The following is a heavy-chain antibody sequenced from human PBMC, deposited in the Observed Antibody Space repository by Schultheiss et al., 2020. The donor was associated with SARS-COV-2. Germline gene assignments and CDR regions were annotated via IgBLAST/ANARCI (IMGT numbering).Heavy chain of an antibody. D-gene: IGHD3-22*01. CDR3: ARTVNYYDSSGYTVPVYYFDY. CDR1: GGSISSYY. Sequence: SETLSLTCTVSGGSISSYYWIWIRQPAGKGLEWIGRIYTSGSTNYNPSLKSRVTMSVDTSKNQFSLKLSSVTAADTAVYYCARTVNYYDSSGYTVPVYYFDYWGQGTLVTVSS. V-gene: IGHV4-4*07. CDR2: IYTSGST. J-gene: IGHJ4*02.